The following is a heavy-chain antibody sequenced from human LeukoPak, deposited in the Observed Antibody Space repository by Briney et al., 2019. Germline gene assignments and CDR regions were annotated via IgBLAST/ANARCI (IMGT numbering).Heavy chain of an antibody. J-gene: IGHJ2*01. CDR1: GYTFTSYD. CDR2: MNPSSGNT. CDR3: ARVVVAATVWYFDL. Sequence: ASVKVSCKASGYTFTSYDINWVRQATGQGLEWMGWMNPSSGNTGYAQKFQGRVTITRNTSITTAYMELSSLRSEDTAVYYCARVVVAATVWYFDLWGGGTLVTVSS. D-gene: IGHD2-15*01. V-gene: IGHV1-8*03.